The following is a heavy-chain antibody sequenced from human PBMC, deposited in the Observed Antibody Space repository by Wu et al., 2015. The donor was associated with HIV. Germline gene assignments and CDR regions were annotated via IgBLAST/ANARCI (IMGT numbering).Heavy chain of an antibody. V-gene: IGHV1-18*04. CDR2: ISARNGYT. J-gene: IGHJ4*02. D-gene: IGHD6-19*01. CDR3: ARAAYSSGWSFDY. Sequence: QVQLVQSEGEVKKAGASVKVSCKASGYTITANYLFWVRQAPGQGLEWMGWISARNGYTNYAQKLQGRVTMTTDSSTSTAYMELRSLRSDDTAVYYCARAAYSSGWSFDYWGQGTLVTVSS. CDR1: GYTITANY.